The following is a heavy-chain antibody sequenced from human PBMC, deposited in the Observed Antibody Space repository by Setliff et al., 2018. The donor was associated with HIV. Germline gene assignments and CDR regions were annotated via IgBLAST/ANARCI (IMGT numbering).Heavy chain of an antibody. Sequence: SETLSLTCAVSGGSISSSNWWSWVRQPPGKGLEWIGEIYHTGSSNYNPSLKSRVTISVDKSKNQFSLKLNSVTAADTAVYYCARHRDPPGSSWIFYYFYMDLWGGGTTVTVSS. CDR1: GGSISSSNW. V-gene: IGHV4-4*02. D-gene: IGHD6-13*01. CDR2: IYHTGSS. CDR3: ARHRDPPGSSWIFYYFYMDL. J-gene: IGHJ6*03.